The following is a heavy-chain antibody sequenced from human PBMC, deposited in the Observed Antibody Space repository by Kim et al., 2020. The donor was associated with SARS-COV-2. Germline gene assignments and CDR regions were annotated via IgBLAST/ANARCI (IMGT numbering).Heavy chain of an antibody. CDR2: ISGSSRYT. D-gene: IGHD6-13*01. J-gene: IGHJ5*01. Sequence: GGSLRLSCAASGFTFSDYYMSWIRQAPGKGLEWVSYISGSSRYTNYVDSVKGRFTISRDNAKKSLYLQMNSLRAEDTAVYYCARDSVIGAGGWWLDTWG. CDR3: ARDSVIGAGGWWLDT. V-gene: IGHV3-11*06. CDR1: GFTFSDYY.